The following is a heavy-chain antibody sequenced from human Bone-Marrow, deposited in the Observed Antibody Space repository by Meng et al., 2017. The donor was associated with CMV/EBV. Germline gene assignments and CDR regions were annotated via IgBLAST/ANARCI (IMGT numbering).Heavy chain of an antibody. J-gene: IGHJ5*02. D-gene: IGHD3-3*01. CDR1: GFTLTSYA. CDR2: ISYDGSNK. Sequence: AGSLRLSCAASGFTLTSYAIHWVRQAPAKGLEWVAVISYDGSNKYYAESVKGRFTISRDNSKNTMYFQMSSLRSDDTGVYYCARDNGDDFWSGYYAGNWIDPWGQGPLVTVYS. CDR3: ARDNGDDFWSGYYAGNWIDP. V-gene: IGHV3-30*14.